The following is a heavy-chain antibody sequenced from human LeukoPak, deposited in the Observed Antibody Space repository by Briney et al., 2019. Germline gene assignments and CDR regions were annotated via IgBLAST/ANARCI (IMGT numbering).Heavy chain of an antibody. Sequence: GGSLRLSCAASGFTFSSYAMSWVRQAPGKGLEWVSAISGSGGSTYYADSVTGRLTISRDNSKNTLYLQMNSLRAEDTAVYYCAKSITGDFDYWGQGTLVTVSS. CDR3: AKSITGDFDY. J-gene: IGHJ4*02. CDR1: GFTFSSYA. V-gene: IGHV3-23*01. CDR2: ISGSGGST. D-gene: IGHD1-20*01.